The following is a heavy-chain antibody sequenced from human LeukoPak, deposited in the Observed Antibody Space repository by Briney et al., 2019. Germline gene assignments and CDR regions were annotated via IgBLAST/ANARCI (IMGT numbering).Heavy chain of an antibody. CDR1: GFTFSSYG. V-gene: IGHV3-30*02. Sequence: PGGSLRLSCAASGFTFSSYGMHWVRQAPGKGLEWVAFIRYDGSNKYYADSVKGRFTISRDDSKNTLYLQMNSLRAEDTAVYYCAKRLREMATIWGPYYFDYWGQGTLVTVSS. J-gene: IGHJ4*02. D-gene: IGHD5-24*01. CDR3: AKRLREMATIWGPYYFDY. CDR2: IRYDGSNK.